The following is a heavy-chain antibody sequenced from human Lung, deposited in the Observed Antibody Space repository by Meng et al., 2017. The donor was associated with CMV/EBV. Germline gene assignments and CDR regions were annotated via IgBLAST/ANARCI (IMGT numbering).Heavy chain of an antibody. Sequence: LXCTVSGDSITSSSYYWGWIRQPPGKGLEWIGSMYYSANTYYNPSLKSRVTISVDTSQKQFSLTLTSVTAADTAVYYCAFSSGADYGSGSRDYWGQGTLVTVSS. CDR2: MYYSANT. D-gene: IGHD3-10*01. CDR3: AFSSGADYGSGSRDY. V-gene: IGHV4-39*01. J-gene: IGHJ4*02. CDR1: GDSITSSSYY.